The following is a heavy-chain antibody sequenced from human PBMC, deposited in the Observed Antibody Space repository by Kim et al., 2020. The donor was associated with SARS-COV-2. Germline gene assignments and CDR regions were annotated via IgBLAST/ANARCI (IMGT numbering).Heavy chain of an antibody. J-gene: IGHJ4*02. V-gene: IGHV3-23*01. D-gene: IGHD2-8*02. CDR3: AKPLSTGH. Sequence: DSVRGRFTNSRDNSTTTLYLQMNSLRAEDTAVYYCAKPLSTGHWGQGTLVTVSS.